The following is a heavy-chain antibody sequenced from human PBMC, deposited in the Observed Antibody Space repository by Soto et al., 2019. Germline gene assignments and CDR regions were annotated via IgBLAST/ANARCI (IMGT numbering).Heavy chain of an antibody. D-gene: IGHD1-20*01. Sequence: ASVKVSCKASGYTFNDYSMYWLRQAPGQGLECVARSNPNGGGTTYAYKVRYWVTVTRDTSIGTAKLELTGRKSDHKSMYYCASDQQKYNPPFYRHYAMDLWGQGTTVTVSS. J-gene: IGHJ6*02. CDR3: ASDQQKYNPPFYRHYAMDL. CDR1: GYTFNDYS. CDR2: SNPNGGGT. V-gene: IGHV1-2*04.